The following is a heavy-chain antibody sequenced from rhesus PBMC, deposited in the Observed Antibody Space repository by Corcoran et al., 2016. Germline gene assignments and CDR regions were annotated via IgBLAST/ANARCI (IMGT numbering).Heavy chain of an antibody. J-gene: IGHJ4*01. V-gene: IGHV4-122*02. CDR1: GGSISSGYYY. Sequence: QVQLQESGPGLVKPSETLSPTCAVSGGSISSGYYYWSWLRQPPGKGLEWIGYITYSQGTSYTPYRKSQVTISRATSKNQFTLKLSSVTAADPAVDYCARASYRHLYSGSYVDYWGQGVLVTVSS. CDR2: ITYSQGT. CDR3: ARASYRHLYSGSYVDY. D-gene: IGHD1-44*02.